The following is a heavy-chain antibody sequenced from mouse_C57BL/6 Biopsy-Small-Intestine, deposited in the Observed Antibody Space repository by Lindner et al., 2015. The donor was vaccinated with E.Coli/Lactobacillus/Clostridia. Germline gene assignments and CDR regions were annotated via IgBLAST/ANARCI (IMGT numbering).Heavy chain of an antibody. CDR1: GYSFTGYY. D-gene: IGHD4-1*01. CDR3: ARGNWDPFDY. J-gene: IGHJ2*01. V-gene: IGHV1-42*01. CDR2: INPNTGGT. Sequence: VQLQESGPELVKPGASVKISCKASGYSFTGYYMHWVKQSPEKSLEWIGEINPNTGGTTYNQKFKAKATLTVDKSSSTAYMQLKSLTSEDSAVYYCARGNWDPFDYWGQGTTLTVSS.